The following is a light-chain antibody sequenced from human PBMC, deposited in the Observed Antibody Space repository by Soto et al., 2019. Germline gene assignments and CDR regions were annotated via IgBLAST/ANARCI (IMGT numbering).Light chain of an antibody. V-gene: IGKV3-20*01. CDR2: GAS. CDR1: QSVGSNY. CDR3: QQYGSSPTWT. J-gene: IGKJ1*01. Sequence: SVLTQSPGTLSLSPGERATLSCRASQSVGSNYLAWYQQKPGQAPRLLIYGASSRATGIPDRFSGSGSGTDFTLTISTLEPEDFAVYYCQQYGSSPTWTFGQGTKVDIK.